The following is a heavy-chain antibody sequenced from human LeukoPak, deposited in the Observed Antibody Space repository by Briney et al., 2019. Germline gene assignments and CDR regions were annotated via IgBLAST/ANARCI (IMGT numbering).Heavy chain of an antibody. CDR2: ISGAGNTV. V-gene: IGHV3-11*01. J-gene: IGHJ4*02. Sequence: PGGSLRLSCAASGFTFSDYYMNWIRLAPGKGLEWVAHISGAGNTVYYADSVNGRFTISRDNVKESLYLQMNSLRAEDTAVYYCTRGVFSDLWGQGTLVTVSS. CDR1: GFTFSDYY. D-gene: IGHD2/OR15-2a*01. CDR3: TRGVFSDL.